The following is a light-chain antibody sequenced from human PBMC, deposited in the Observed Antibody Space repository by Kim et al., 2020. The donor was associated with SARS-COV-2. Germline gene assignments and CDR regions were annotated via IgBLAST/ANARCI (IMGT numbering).Light chain of an antibody. CDR3: QTWGTGIYEV. V-gene: IGLV4-69*01. CDR1: SGHSNYA. CDR2: LNSDGSH. J-gene: IGLJ3*02. Sequence: SVKLTCTLSSGHSNYAIAWHQQQPQKAPRFLMRLNSDGSHFKGDGIPDRFSGSSSGAERHITISSLQAEDEADYYCQTWGTGIYEVFGGGTKVTVL.